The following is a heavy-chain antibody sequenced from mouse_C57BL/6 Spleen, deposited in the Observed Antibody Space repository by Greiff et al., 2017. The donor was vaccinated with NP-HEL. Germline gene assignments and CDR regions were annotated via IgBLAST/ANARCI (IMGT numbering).Heavy chain of an antibody. V-gene: IGHV1-62-2*01. CDR3: ARHEEGYYHPLWYFDV. J-gene: IGHJ1*03. D-gene: IGHD3-2*02. Sequence: QVQLQQSGAELVKPGASVQLSCKASGYTFTEYTIHWVKQRSGQGLEWIGWFYPGSGSIKYNEKFKDKATLTADKSSSTVYMELSRLTSEDSAVYFCARHEEGYYHPLWYFDVWGTGTTVTVSS. CDR1: GYTFTEYT. CDR2: FYPGSGSI.